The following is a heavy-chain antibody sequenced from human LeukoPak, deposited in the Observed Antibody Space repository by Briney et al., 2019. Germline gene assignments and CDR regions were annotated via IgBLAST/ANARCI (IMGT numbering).Heavy chain of an antibody. CDR3: ARGIWFDP. Sequence: GGSLRLSCAASGFTFSTYWMHWVRQAPGKGLEWVSRIKTDGSAIDYADAVKGRFTISRDNAKSTLDLQMNSLRAEDTALYSCARGIWFDPWGQGTLVTVSS. CDR1: GFTFSTYW. V-gene: IGHV3-74*01. J-gene: IGHJ5*02. CDR2: IKTDGSAI.